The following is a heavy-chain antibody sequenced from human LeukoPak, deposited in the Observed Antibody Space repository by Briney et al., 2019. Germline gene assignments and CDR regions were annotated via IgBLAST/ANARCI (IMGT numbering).Heavy chain of an antibody. J-gene: IGHJ3*02. Sequence: GGSLRLSCAASGFTFSEYYMNWIRQAPGKGLEWISYISSSGGTIYYADSVKGRFTISRDNAKNSLYLQMNSLRAEDTAVYYCAGYSSGWFGAFHIWGPGTMVTVSS. D-gene: IGHD6-19*01. CDR3: AGYSSGWFGAFHI. CDR2: ISSSGGTI. CDR1: GFTFSEYY. V-gene: IGHV3-11*04.